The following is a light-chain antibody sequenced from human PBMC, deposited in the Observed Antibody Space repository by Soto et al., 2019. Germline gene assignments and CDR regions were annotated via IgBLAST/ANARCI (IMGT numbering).Light chain of an antibody. J-gene: IGKJ4*01. CDR3: QQYNSWPPLT. CDR2: GAS. CDR1: QSISSN. V-gene: IGKV3-15*01. Sequence: IVMTQSLATLSVSPGERATLSCRASQSISSNLAWYQQKPGQAPRLLISGASTRATGIPARFSGSGSGTEFTLTISSLQSEDFAVYYCQQYNSWPPLTFGGGTKVDIK.